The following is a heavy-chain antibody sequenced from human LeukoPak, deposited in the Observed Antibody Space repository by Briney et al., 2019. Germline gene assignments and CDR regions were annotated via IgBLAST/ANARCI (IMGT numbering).Heavy chain of an antibody. J-gene: IGHJ4*02. V-gene: IGHV3-7*03. CDR2: INHNGNVN. CDR3: ASANSSSSYFDY. CDR1: GFTFSSYW. D-gene: IGHD6-6*01. Sequence: GGSLRLSCAASGFTFSSYWMNWARQAPGKGLEWVASINHNGNVNYYVDSVKGRFTISRDNAKNSLYLQMSNLRAEDTAVYYCASANSSSSYFDYWGQGTLVTVSS.